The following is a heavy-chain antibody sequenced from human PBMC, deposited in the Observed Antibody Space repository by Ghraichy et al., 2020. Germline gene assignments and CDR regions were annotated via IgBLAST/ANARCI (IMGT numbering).Heavy chain of an antibody. V-gene: IGHV3-15*01. CDR1: GFIFSNAW. J-gene: IGHJ4*02. CDR3: TTVGTGFY. D-gene: IGHD1-14*01. CDR2: IKSKTEGGTT. Sequence: GESLNISCAASGFIFSNAWMSWVRQAPGKGLEWVGRIKSKTEGGTTDYVAPVKGRFTISRDDSKNTLYLQMNSLKTEDTAVYYCTTVGTGFYWGQGTLVTVSS.